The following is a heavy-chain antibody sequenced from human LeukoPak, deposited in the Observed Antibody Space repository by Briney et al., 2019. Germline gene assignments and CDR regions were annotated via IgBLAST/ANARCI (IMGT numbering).Heavy chain of an antibody. CDR1: GGTINSYH. D-gene: IGHD6-13*01. J-gene: IGHJ3*02. CDR3: ARHIYSSWDRAFDI. CDR2: IYYSGST. Sequence: SETLSLTCTASGGTINSYHRSWIRQPPGKGLEWISYIYYSGSTNYNPSLKSRLTISVDTSKNQCSLKRSSVTAADTAVYYCARHIYSSWDRAFDIWGQGTMVTVSS. V-gene: IGHV4-59*08.